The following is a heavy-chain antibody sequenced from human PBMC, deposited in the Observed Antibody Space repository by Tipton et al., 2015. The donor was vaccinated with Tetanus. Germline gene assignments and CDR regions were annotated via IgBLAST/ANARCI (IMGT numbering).Heavy chain of an antibody. Sequence: VQLVQSGAEVKKPGASVKVSCKASGYTFSGYYMYWVRQDPGQGHEWVGWIDPNSGGTVYAPRFQGRVTMTRDTSISTAYMELSSLRSDDTAVYYCARDRGNYIYYGMDVWGPGTTVTVS. CDR1: GYTFSGYY. CDR3: ARDRGNYIYYGMDV. V-gene: IGHV1-2*02. J-gene: IGHJ6*02. D-gene: IGHD3-22*01. CDR2: IDPNSGGT.